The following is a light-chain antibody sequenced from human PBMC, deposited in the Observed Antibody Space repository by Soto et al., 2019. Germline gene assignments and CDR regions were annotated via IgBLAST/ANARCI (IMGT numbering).Light chain of an antibody. CDR1: QSISTY. Sequence: EIVMTQSPASLSVSPGERATLSCRANQSISTYLAWYQQKPGQAPRLLIYGASTRATGIPVRFSGSGSGTDFTLTISRLEPEDFAVYYCQQYGSSGTFGQGTKVDIK. V-gene: IGKV3-20*01. CDR3: QQYGSSGT. J-gene: IGKJ1*01. CDR2: GAS.